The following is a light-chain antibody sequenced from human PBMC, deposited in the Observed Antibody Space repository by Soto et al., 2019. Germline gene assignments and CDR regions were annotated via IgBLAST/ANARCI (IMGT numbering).Light chain of an antibody. CDR2: DPS. CDR1: QDISNY. V-gene: IGKV1-33*01. J-gene: IGKJ2*01. CDR3: QHYGSSPPYT. Sequence: DIQMTQSPSSLSASVGDRVTITSQASQDISNYLNWYQQKPGKAPKLLIYDPSNLETGVQSRFGGSGSATDFTLTISRLDAEGSGVYYCQHYGSSPPYTFGQGTKLNSK.